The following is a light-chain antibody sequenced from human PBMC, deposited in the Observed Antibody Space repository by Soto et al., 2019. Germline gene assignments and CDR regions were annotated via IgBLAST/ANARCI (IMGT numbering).Light chain of an antibody. Sequence: QSVLTQPASVSGSPGQSITISCTGTSSDIGTYNLVSWYQHYPGKAPKLMIYEGIKRPSGVPDRFSGSKSGNTASLTVSGLQAEDEADYYCSSYAGSNNYVFGTGTKLTVL. J-gene: IGLJ1*01. CDR3: SSYAGSNNYV. CDR2: EGI. V-gene: IGLV2-14*02. CDR1: SSDIGTYNL.